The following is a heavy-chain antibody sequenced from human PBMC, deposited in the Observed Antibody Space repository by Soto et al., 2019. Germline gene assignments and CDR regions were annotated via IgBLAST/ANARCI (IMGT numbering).Heavy chain of an antibody. CDR1: GYTFTSYD. CDR2: ISAYSGNT. Sequence: ASVKVSCKASGYTFTSYDICWVRQAPGQGLEWMGWISAYSGNTNYAQKLPGRATMTTDTSTSTANMELRSLTSDDTAVYYCARGETAMVTGDYYYYGMDVWGQGTTVTVSS. J-gene: IGHJ6*02. D-gene: IGHD5-18*01. V-gene: IGHV1-18*04. CDR3: ARGETAMVTGDYYYYGMDV.